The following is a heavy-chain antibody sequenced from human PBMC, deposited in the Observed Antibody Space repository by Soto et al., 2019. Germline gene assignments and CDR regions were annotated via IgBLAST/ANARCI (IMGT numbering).Heavy chain of an antibody. CDR2: INRKIDGETT. CDR3: TADHWS. Sequence: VVSLSLCCVVFEYTFMDAWMSCVSHDPGKGLEWVARINRKIDGETTDYAAPVEGRFTIARDDSKNTLYLQMSSLKIEDTAVYFCTADHWSWGKGTRDTASP. D-gene: IGHD3-3*01. CDR1: EYTFMDAW. J-gene: IGHJ4*02. V-gene: IGHV3-15*01.